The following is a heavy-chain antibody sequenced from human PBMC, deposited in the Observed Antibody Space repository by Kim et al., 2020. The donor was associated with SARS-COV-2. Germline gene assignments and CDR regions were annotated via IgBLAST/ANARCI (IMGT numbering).Heavy chain of an antibody. CDR2: IYYSGST. CDR3: ARHVSDSNYDFWSGYSVNWFDP. Sequence: SETLSLTCTVSGGSISSSSYYWGWIRQPPGKGLEWIGSIYYSGSTYYNPSLKSRVTISVDTSKNQFSLKLSSVTAADTAVYYCARHVSDSNYDFWSGYSVNWFDPWGQGTLVTVSS. J-gene: IGHJ5*02. V-gene: IGHV4-39*01. D-gene: IGHD3-3*01. CDR1: GGSISSSSYY.